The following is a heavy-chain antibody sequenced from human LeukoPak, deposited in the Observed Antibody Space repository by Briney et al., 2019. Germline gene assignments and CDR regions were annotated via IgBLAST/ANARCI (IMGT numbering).Heavy chain of an antibody. CDR3: ARPAGGQPHVAFDI. CDR2: INPSGGST. D-gene: IGHD3-10*01. CDR1: GYTFTSYY. V-gene: IGHV1-46*01. Sequence: ASVTVSFTASGYTFTSYYMHWVRQAPGQGLEWMGIINPSGGSTTYAQKFQGRVTMTRDTSTSTVYMELSSLRSEDTAVYYCARPAGGQPHVAFDIWGQGTMVTVSS. J-gene: IGHJ3*02.